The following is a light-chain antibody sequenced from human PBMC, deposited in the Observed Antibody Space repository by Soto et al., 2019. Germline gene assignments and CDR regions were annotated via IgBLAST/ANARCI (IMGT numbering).Light chain of an antibody. Sequence: IQMTQSPSSLSASVGDRVTISCRASQNIGKYLHWYQQKSREAPKLLIYGASSLQGGVPARFIGSGSGTHFTLPLSSLQPEDFATYYCQQSFRTPLSFGGGPKV. CDR1: QNIGKY. CDR2: GAS. J-gene: IGKJ4*01. V-gene: IGKV1-39*01. CDR3: QQSFRTPLS.